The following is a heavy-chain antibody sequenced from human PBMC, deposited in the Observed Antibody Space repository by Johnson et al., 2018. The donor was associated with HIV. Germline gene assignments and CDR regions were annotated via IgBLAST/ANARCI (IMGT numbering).Heavy chain of an antibody. D-gene: IGHD6-6*01. CDR3: TTASSPTLLDAFDI. CDR1: GFTVSSNY. V-gene: IGHV3-66*01. J-gene: IGHJ3*02. CDR2: LFSGGDT. Sequence: VQLVESGGGLVQPGGSLRLSCAASGFTVSSNYMSWVRQAPGTGLEWVSVLFSGGDTYYADSVRGRFTISRDDSKSIAYLQMNSLKTEDTAMYYCTTASSPTLLDAFDIWGQGTMVTVSS.